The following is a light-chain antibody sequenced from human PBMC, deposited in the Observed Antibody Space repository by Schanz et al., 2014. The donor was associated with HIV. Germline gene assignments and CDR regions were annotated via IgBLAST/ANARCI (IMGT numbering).Light chain of an antibody. J-gene: IGKJ2*01. CDR1: QDISSY. CDR3: QRYNSYSHT. Sequence: AIRMTQSPSSFSASTGDRVNITCRASQDISSYLAWYQQKPGKAPDLLIYASSTLHSGVPSRFSGSGYGTDFTLTINCLQSEDFATYYCQRYNSYSHTFGQGTKLDIK. CDR2: ASS. V-gene: IGKV1-8*01.